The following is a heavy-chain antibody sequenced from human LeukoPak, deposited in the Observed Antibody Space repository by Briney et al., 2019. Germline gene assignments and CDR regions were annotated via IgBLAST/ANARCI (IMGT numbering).Heavy chain of an antibody. CDR3: AKDRNSVGSSYNY. CDR2: ISGSGGST. J-gene: IGHJ4*02. CDR1: GFTFISYA. Sequence: PGGSLRLSCAASGFTFISYAMSWVRQAPGKGLEWVSAISGSGGSTYYADSVKGRFTISRDNSKNTLYLQMNSLIAEDTAVYYCAKDRNSVGSSYNYWGQGTLVTVSS. D-gene: IGHD6-6*01. V-gene: IGHV3-23*01.